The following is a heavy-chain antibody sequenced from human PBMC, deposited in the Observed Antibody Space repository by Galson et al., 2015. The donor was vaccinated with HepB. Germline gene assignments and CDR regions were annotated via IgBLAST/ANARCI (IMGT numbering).Heavy chain of an antibody. V-gene: IGHV3-33*06. D-gene: IGHD3-22*01. CDR1: GFIFRNYG. CDR2: IWYDGRDQ. Sequence: SLRLSCATSGFIFRNYGMHWVRQAPGKGLEWVAVIWYDGRDQKYADSVRGRFTISRDNPRNTLYLQMSSLRVEDTALYYCAKLDSSGCSWGQGTLVTVSS. CDR3: AKLDSSGCS. J-gene: IGHJ4*02.